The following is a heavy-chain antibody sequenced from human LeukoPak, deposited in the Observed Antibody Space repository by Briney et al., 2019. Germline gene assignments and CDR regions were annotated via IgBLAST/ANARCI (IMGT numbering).Heavy chain of an antibody. V-gene: IGHV1-18*01. CDR2: FSAYNGNT. J-gene: IGHJ4*02. CDR3: ARDEGRIAAAVSLFDY. Sequence: ASVGVSCKASCYTFTSYGISWVRQAPGQRLEWMGWFSAYNGNTNYAQKLQGRVTMTTDTSTSTAYMELRSLRSDDTAVYYCARDEGRIAAAVSLFDYWGQGTLVTV. D-gene: IGHD6-13*01. CDR1: CYTFTSYG.